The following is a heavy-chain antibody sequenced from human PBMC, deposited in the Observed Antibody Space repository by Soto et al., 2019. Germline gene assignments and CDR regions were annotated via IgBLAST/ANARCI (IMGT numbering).Heavy chain of an antibody. Sequence: EVQLVESGGGLVKSGGSLRLSCGASGFTFSSYWMSWVRQAPGKGLEWVANIKQDGSEKQYVDSVKGRFTISRDNAENSLYAQMNSLRAEDTDVDYCAREWGYWGQGTLVTVS. CDR3: AREWGY. CDR1: GFTFSSYW. CDR2: IKQDGSEK. D-gene: IGHD1-26*01. V-gene: IGHV3-7*03. J-gene: IGHJ4*02.